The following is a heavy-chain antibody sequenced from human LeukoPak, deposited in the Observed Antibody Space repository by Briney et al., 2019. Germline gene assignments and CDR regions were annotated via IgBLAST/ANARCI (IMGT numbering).Heavy chain of an antibody. J-gene: IGHJ5*02. CDR2: IYYGGSA. CDR1: GGSITSSGFY. Sequence: SDTLSLTCTVSGGSITSSGFYWGWIRQPPGKGLEWIGNIYYGGSAYYDPSLKSRVTISVDTSKNQFSLKLSSVTAADTAVYYCARQPNIVVVDNWFDPWGQGTLVAVSS. V-gene: IGHV4-39*07. CDR3: ARQPNIVVVDNWFDP. D-gene: IGHD2-15*01.